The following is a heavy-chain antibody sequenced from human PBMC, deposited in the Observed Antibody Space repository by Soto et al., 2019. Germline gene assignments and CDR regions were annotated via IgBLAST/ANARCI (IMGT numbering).Heavy chain of an antibody. D-gene: IGHD3-3*01. CDR1: SGSISSSNW. CDR3: ARKGLDLQWSAFDI. J-gene: IGHJ3*02. Sequence: SETLSLTCAVSSGSISSSNWWSWVRQPPGKGLERIGEIYHSGSTNYNPSLKSRVTISVDTSKNQFSLKLNSVTAADTAVYYCARKGLDLQWSAFDIWGQGTMVTVSS. CDR2: IYHSGST. V-gene: IGHV4-4*02.